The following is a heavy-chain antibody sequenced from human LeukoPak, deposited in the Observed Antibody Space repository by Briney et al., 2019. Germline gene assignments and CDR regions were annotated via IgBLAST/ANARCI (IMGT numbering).Heavy chain of an antibody. Sequence: ASVKVSCKASGYTFTHYSMHWVRQAPGQGLELMGSINPNSGGTNYAQKFQGRVTMTGDTSISTAYMELSRLRSDDTAVYYCARDVSIAAAVQYYFDYWGQGTLVTVSS. V-gene: IGHV1-2*02. CDR3: ARDVSIAAAVQYYFDY. CDR2: INPNSGGT. D-gene: IGHD6-13*01. J-gene: IGHJ4*02. CDR1: GYTFTHYS.